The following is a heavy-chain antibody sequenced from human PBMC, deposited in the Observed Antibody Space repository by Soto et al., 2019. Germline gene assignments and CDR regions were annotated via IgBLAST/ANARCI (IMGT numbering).Heavy chain of an antibody. CDR2: ISGSGDRT. J-gene: IGHJ6*02. CDR3: ASGRARSFYYGMAA. V-gene: IGHV3-23*01. D-gene: IGHD1-26*01. CDR1: GFTFSSYA. Sequence: EVQLLESGGGLVQPGGSLRLSCAASGFTFSSYAITWVRQAPGKGLEWVSVISGSGDRTYYADSVKGRFTISRDNSKNPLNLKINSLRAEDTAVYYWASGRARSFYYGMAAWAQGPTVPV.